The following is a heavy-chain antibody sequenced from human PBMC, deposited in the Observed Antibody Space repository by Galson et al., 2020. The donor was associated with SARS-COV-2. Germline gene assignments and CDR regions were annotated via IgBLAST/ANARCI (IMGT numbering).Heavy chain of an antibody. CDR1: GYRFTNYR. CDR3: AREYGTNFFDP. J-gene: IGHJ5*02. Sequence: ASVKVSCKASGYRFTNYRIHWVRQAPGQGLEWMGWISTYNGDTNYAQKLQGRLTMTTDKATGTAYMGLRGLRSDDTAMYYCAREYGTNFFDPWGQGTLVTVSS. D-gene: IGHD2-2*01. V-gene: IGHV1-18*01. CDR2: ISTYNGDT.